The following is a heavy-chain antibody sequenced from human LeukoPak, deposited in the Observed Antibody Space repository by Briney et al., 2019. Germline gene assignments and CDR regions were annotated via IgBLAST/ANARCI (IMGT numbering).Heavy chain of an antibody. Sequence: GGSLRLSCAASGFIVNSYVMSWVRQAPGKGLEWVSLICGSGGSTYYADSVRGRFTISRDNSKNTLYLQMNSLRAEDTDVYYCEKDMGYFTGMDVWGQGTTVTVSS. CDR3: EKDMGYFTGMDV. V-gene: IGHV3-23*01. CDR1: GFIVNSYV. D-gene: IGHD2-8*01. J-gene: IGHJ6*02. CDR2: ICGSGGST.